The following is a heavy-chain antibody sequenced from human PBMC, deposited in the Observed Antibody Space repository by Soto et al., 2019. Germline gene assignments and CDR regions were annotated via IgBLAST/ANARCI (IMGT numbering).Heavy chain of an antibody. CDR1: GFTFSSNG. Sequence: PGGSLRLSCAASGFTFSSNGLSWVRQAPGKGLEWVSSIRSSGDRTYYADSVKGRFTISRDNSKNTLYLQMNSLRAEDTAVYYCAKEAVIVVVPAAPENYYYYMDVWGKGTTVTVAS. CDR3: AKEAVIVVVPAAPENYYYYMDV. J-gene: IGHJ6*03. D-gene: IGHD2-2*01. CDR2: IRSSGDRT. V-gene: IGHV3-23*01.